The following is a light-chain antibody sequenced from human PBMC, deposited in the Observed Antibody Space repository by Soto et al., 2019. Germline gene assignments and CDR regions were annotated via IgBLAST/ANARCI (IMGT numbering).Light chain of an antibody. Sequence: QSALTQPASVSGSPGQSITISCTGTSSDVGGYNYVSWYQQHPGKAPKLIIYEVSNRPSGVSNRFSGSKSGNTASLTISGLQAEDEADYYCSSYTSSSNLVFGTGTKVTVL. CDR1: SSDVGGYNY. CDR3: SSYTSSSNLV. CDR2: EVS. V-gene: IGLV2-14*01. J-gene: IGLJ1*01.